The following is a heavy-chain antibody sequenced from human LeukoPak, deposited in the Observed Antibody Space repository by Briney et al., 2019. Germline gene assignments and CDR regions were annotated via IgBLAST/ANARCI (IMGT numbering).Heavy chain of an antibody. J-gene: IGHJ5*02. D-gene: IGHD1-26*01. Sequence: GASVKVSCKASGYTFTGYYMQWVRQAPGQGREWMGWINPNSGGTNYARKFQGRVTLTRDTTLRADCMELSRLRSDDTAVYYCARVPGGSYGWFDRWGQGTLVTVSS. V-gene: IGHV1-2*02. CDR1: GYTFTGYY. CDR3: ARVPGGSYGWFDR. CDR2: INPNSGGT.